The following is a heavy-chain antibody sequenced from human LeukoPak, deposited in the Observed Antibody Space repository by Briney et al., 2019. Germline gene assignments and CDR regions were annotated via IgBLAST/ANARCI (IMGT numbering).Heavy chain of an antibody. CDR2: ISAGGGST. J-gene: IGHJ6*02. Sequence: GGSLRLSCAASGFTFSSFARSWVRQAPGKGLEWVSAISAGGGSTYYAGSVKGRFTISRDNSKNTLYLQMNSLRAEDTAVYYCASGGCSSTSCYWAYYYYGMDVWGQGTTVTVSS. V-gene: IGHV3-23*01. CDR1: GFTFSSFA. D-gene: IGHD2-2*01. CDR3: ASGGCSSTSCYWAYYYYGMDV.